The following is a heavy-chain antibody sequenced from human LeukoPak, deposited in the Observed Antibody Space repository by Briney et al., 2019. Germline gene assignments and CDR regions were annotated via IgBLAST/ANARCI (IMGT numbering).Heavy chain of an antibody. J-gene: IGHJ4*02. D-gene: IGHD5-12*01. Sequence: ASVKVSCKASGYTFTTYGITWVRQAPGQGLEWLGWISAYNGNTNYAQKFQGRVTLTTDTSARTAYMELRSLRSDDTALYYCARDHLDIVPTIYSYWGQGTLVTVSS. V-gene: IGHV1-18*01. CDR1: GYTFTTYG. CDR2: ISAYNGNT. CDR3: ARDHLDIVPTIYSY.